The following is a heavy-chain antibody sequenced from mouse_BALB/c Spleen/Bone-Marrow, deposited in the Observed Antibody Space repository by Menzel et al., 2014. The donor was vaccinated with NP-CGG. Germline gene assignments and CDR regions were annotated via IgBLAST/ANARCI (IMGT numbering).Heavy chain of an antibody. J-gene: IGHJ4*01. Sequence: VQLQQSGPELVKPGASMKISCKASGYSFTGYTMNWVKQSHGKSLEWIGLINPYNGGTSYNQKFKGKATLTVDKSSSTAYMELLSLTSEDSAVYYCARGDYYGYAMDYWGQGTSVTVSS. CDR2: INPYNGGT. CDR1: GYSFTGYT. CDR3: ARGDYYGYAMDY. D-gene: IGHD1-1*01. V-gene: IGHV1-18*01.